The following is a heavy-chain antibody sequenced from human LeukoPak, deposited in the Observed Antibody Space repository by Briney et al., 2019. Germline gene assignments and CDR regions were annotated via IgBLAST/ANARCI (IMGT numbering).Heavy chain of an antibody. Sequence: ASVKVSCKASGYTFTGYYMHWVREAPGQGLEWRGWINPNSGGANYAEKCQGRVTMIRDTSISTAYMELSRLRSDDTAVYYCARDVCWGGYCSGGSCPQCGWFGPWGQGTLVTVSS. CDR1: GYTFTGYY. V-gene: IGHV1-2*02. J-gene: IGHJ5*02. CDR3: ARDVCWGGYCSGGSCPQCGWFGP. D-gene: IGHD2-15*01. CDR2: INPNSGGA.